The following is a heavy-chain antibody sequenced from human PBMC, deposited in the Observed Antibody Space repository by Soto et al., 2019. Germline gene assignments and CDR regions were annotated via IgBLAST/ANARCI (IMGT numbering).Heavy chain of an antibody. D-gene: IGHD6-13*01. J-gene: IGHJ6*02. CDR1: GFTFSDYY. CDR2: ISSSSYT. Sequence: LRLSCAASGFTFSDYYMSWIRQAPGKGLEWVSYISSSSYTNYADSVKGRFTISRDNAKNSLYLQMNSLRAEDTAVYYCASSSWYPSGMDVWGQGTTVTVSS. CDR3: ASSSWYPSGMDV. V-gene: IGHV3-11*06.